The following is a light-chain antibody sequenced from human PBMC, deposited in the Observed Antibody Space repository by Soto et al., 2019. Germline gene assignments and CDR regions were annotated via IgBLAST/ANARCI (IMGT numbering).Light chain of an antibody. CDR1: SSVVGGYNY. CDR2: DVS. CDR3: TSFTSTSTPRV. Sequence: QSALTQPASVSGSPGQSITISCTGASSVVGGYNYVSWYQHHPGKAPKLMISDVSNRPSGVSNRFSGSKSGNTASLTISGLQAEDDADYYCTSFTSTSTPRVFGGGTKVTVL. J-gene: IGLJ2*01. V-gene: IGLV2-14*03.